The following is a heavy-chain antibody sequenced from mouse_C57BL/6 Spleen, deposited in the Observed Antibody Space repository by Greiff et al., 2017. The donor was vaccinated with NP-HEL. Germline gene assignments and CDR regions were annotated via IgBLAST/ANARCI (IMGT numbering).Heavy chain of an antibody. CDR1: GFTFSDYY. V-gene: IGHV5-16*01. Sequence: EVNVVESEGGLVQPGSSMKLSCTASGFTFSDYYMAWVRQVPEKGLEWVANINYDGSSSYYLDSLKSRFIISRDNAKNILYLQMSSLKSEDTATYYCARGRGMVTTHWYFDVWGTGTTVTVSS. CDR2: INYDGSSS. CDR3: ARGRGMVTTHWYFDV. D-gene: IGHD2-2*01. J-gene: IGHJ1*03.